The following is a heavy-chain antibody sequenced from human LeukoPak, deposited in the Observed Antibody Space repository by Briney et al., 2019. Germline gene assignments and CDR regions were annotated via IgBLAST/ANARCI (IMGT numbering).Heavy chain of an antibody. CDR2: VDNDGITT. J-gene: IGHJ4*02. CDR1: GFTFGSYW. Sequence: GGSLRLSCAASGFTFGSYWMHWVRQAPGKGLVWVSRVDNDGITTDYADSVKGRFTISRDNAKNSLYLQMNSLRAEDTAVYYCVRDPDHLRGVHFDYWGQGILVAVSS. V-gene: IGHV3-74*01. CDR3: VRDPDHLRGVHFDY. D-gene: IGHD3-10*01.